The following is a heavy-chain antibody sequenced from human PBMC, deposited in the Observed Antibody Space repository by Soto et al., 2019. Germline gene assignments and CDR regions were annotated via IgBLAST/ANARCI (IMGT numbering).Heavy chain of an antibody. CDR1: GGSISSGDHY. Sequence: SETLSLTCTVSGGSISSGDHYWSWIRQPPGKGLEWIGYSYYSGYTYYNPSLKSRVTISVDTSKNQFSLKLSSVTAADTAVYYCARDGLGYVVIAVAHFDYWGQGTLVTVSS. D-gene: IGHD6-19*01. V-gene: IGHV4-30-4*01. J-gene: IGHJ4*02. CDR2: SYYSGYT. CDR3: ARDGLGYVVIAVAHFDY.